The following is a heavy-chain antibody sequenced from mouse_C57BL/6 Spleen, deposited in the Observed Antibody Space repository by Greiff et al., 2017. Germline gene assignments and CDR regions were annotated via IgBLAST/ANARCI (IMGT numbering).Heavy chain of an antibody. D-gene: IGHD1-1*01. J-gene: IGHJ4*01. CDR3: ATVVAPYYYAMDY. CDR2: ISSGSSTI. CDR1: GFTFSDYG. V-gene: IGHV5-17*01. Sequence: EVQVVESGGGLVKPGGSLKLSCAASGFTFSDYGMHWVRQAPEKGLEWVAYISSGSSTIYYADTVKGRFTISRDNAKNTLFLQLTSLMSEDTAMYYCATVVAPYYYAMDYWGQGTSVTVSS.